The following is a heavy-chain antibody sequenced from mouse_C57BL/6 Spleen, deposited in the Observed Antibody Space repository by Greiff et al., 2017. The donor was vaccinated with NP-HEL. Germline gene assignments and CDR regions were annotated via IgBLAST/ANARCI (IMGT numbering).Heavy chain of an antibody. J-gene: IGHJ4*01. D-gene: IGHD3-2*02. CDR2: IYPSDSET. CDR1: GYTFTSYW. CDR3: ARKDSSGYPMDY. V-gene: IGHV1-61*01. Sequence: VQLQQPGAELVRPGSSVKLSCKASGYTFTSYWMDWVKQRPGQGLEWIGNIYPSDSETHYNQKFKDKATLTVDKSSSTAYMQLSSLTSEDSAVYYCARKDSSGYPMDYWGQGTSVTVSS.